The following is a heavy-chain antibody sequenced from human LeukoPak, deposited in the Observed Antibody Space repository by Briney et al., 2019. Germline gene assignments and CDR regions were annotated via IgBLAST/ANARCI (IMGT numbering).Heavy chain of an antibody. V-gene: IGHV3-30-3*01. Sequence: GGSLRLSCAASGFIFTNYWMTWVRQAPGKGLEWVAVILHDGSRKNYADSVKGRSTISRDNSKNTVYLQMNSLRAEDTALYYCARDGYYDFSSLYYFDYWGQGALVTVSP. CDR2: ILHDGSRK. D-gene: IGHD3-22*01. CDR3: ARDGYYDFSSLYYFDY. J-gene: IGHJ4*02. CDR1: GFIFTNYW.